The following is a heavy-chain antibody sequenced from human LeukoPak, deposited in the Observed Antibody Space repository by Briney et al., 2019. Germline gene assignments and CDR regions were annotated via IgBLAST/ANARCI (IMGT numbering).Heavy chain of an antibody. J-gene: IGHJ6*02. V-gene: IGHV3-53*01. Sequence: GGSLRLSCAASGFTVSSNYMSWVRQAPGKGLEWVSVIYSGGSTYYTDSVKGRFTISRDNPKNTLYPQMSSLRVEDTAVYYCARIGYCSRTSCHTGYYYGMDVWGQGTTVTVSS. CDR1: GFTVSSNY. CDR2: IYSGGST. D-gene: IGHD2-2*02. CDR3: ARIGYCSRTSCHTGYYYGMDV.